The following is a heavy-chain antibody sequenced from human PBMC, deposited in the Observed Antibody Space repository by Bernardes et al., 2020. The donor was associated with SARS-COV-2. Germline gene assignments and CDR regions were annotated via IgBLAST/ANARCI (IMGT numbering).Heavy chain of an antibody. V-gene: IGHV4-34*01. CDR1: GGSFSGYY. CDR2: INHSGST. D-gene: IGHD3-3*01. J-gene: IGHJ5*02. CDR3: AREGPPTEYDFWSGYYTEGRKVSNWFDP. Sequence: SETLSVTCAFYGGSFSGYYWSWIRQPPGKGLEWIGEINHSGSTNYNPSLKSRFTISVDTSKNQFSLKLSSVTAADTAVYYCAREGPPTEYDFWSGYYTEGRKVSNWFDPWGQGTLVTVSS.